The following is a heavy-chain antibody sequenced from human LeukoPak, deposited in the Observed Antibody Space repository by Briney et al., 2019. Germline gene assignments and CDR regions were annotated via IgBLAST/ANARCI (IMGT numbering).Heavy chain of an antibody. CDR2: INAGNGDT. CDR1: GYTFTSYA. CDR3: ARTRFGYYYYYDMDV. D-gene: IGHD3-16*01. V-gene: IGHV1-3*01. Sequence: GASVKVSCKTSGYTFTSYAMHWVRQAPGQRLEWMGWINAGNGDTKYSQKFQGRVTITRDTSASTVYMELSSLRSEDTAIFYCARTRFGYYYYYDMDVWGQGITVTVSS. J-gene: IGHJ6*02.